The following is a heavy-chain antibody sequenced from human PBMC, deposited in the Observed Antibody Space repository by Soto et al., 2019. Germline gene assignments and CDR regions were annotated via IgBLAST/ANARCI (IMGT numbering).Heavy chain of an antibody. CDR2: ISAYNCNT. J-gene: IGHJ6*02. D-gene: IGHD2-8*01. CDR3: AREQDCTNGVCRNYYYYYYGMDV. Sequence: ASVKVSCKASGYTFTSYGISWVRQAPGQGLEWMGWISAYNCNTNYAQKLQGRVTMTTDTSTSTAYMELRSLRSDDTAVYYCAREQDCTNGVCRNYYYYYYGMDVWGQGTTVTVSS. V-gene: IGHV1-18*01. CDR1: GYTFTSYG.